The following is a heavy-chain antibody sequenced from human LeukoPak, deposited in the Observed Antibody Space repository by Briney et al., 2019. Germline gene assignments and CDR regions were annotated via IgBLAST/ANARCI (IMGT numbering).Heavy chain of an antibody. CDR3: ARDHELLWFGESYNWFDP. J-gene: IGHJ5*02. CDR2: IYYSGST. Sequence: SSETLSLTCTVSGGSISSYYWSWIRQPPGKGLEWIGYIYYSGSTNYNPSLKNRVTISVDTSKNQFSLKLSSVTAADTAVYYCARDHELLWFGESYNWFDPWGQGTLVTVSS. D-gene: IGHD3-10*01. CDR1: GGSISSYY. V-gene: IGHV4-59*01.